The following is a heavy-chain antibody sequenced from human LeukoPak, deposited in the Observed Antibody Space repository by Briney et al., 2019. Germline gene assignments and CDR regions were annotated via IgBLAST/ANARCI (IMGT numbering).Heavy chain of an antibody. CDR3: ARGETVTGAKYYFDY. D-gene: IGHD4-23*01. V-gene: IGHV3-49*03. J-gene: IGHJ4*02. Sequence: GGPLRLPGKTSGFTLGAYGVGCLRQAPGRGRKWEPFTRSRTYGGAPEYAASVRGRFSVSRDDSEGIASLLMDNLKTEDTAVYYCARGETVTGAKYYFDYWGQGTLVTVSS. CDR2: TRSRTYGGAP. CDR1: GFTLGAYG.